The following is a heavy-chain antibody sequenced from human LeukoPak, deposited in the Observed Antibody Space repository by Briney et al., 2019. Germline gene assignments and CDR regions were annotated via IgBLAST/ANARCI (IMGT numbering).Heavy chain of an antibody. CDR3: ARGVGYYFDY. CDR2: ISYDGSNK. D-gene: IGHD3-10*01. Sequence: GGSLRLSCAASGFTFSSYAMHWVRQAPGKGLEWVAVISYDGSNKYYADSVKGRFTISRDNSKNTLYLQMNSLRAEDTAVYYCARGVGYYFDYWGQGTLVTVSS. V-gene: IGHV3-30-3*01. J-gene: IGHJ4*02. CDR1: GFTFSSYA.